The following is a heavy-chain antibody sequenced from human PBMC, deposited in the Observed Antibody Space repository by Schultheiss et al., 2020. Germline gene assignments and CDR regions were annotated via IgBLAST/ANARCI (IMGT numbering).Heavy chain of an antibody. CDR1: GYSFTSYW. D-gene: IGHD6-6*01. V-gene: IGHV5-51*01. Sequence: GGSLRLSCKGSGYSFTSYWIGWVRQMPGKGLEWMGIIYPGDSDTSYSPSFQGQVTISADKSISTAYLQWSSLKASDTAMYYCARVPPRSSARYGMDVWGQGTTGTVS. CDR3: ARVPPRSSARYGMDV. CDR2: IYPGDSDT. J-gene: IGHJ6*02.